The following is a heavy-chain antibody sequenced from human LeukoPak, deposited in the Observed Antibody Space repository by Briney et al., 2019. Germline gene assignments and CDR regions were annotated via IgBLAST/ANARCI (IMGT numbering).Heavy chain of an antibody. Sequence: GGSLRLSCAASGFTFSTYAMHWVRQGTGEGLEWVSGIGTHGDTHYADSVKGRFTISRENADNSLYLQMNSLRAGDTAVYYCARGIFCNATSCFTVRAFEIWGQGTMVTVSS. CDR3: ARGIFCNATSCFTVRAFEI. V-gene: IGHV3-13*01. CDR1: GFTFSTYA. CDR2: IGTHGDT. D-gene: IGHD2-2*02. J-gene: IGHJ3*02.